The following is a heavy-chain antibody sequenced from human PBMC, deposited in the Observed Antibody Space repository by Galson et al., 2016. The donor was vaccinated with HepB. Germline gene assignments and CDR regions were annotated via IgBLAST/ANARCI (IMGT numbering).Heavy chain of an antibody. CDR3: AHRRSPVGSSSSNSQFDY. CDR2: IDWDDDK. V-gene: IGHV2-70*12. D-gene: IGHD6-13*01. J-gene: IGHJ4*02. Sequence: PALVKPTQTLTLTCTFSGFSLSTSAMCVSWIRQPPGKALEWLARIDWDDDKYYSTSLKTRLTISKDTSKNQVVLTMTNMDPVDTATYYCAHRRSPVGSSSSNSQFDYWGQGTLVTVSS. CDR1: GFSLSTSAMC.